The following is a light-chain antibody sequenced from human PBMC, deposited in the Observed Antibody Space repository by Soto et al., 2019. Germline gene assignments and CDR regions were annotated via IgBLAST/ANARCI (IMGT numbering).Light chain of an antibody. CDR1: QSVSSY. CDR2: DAS. V-gene: IGKV3-11*01. Sequence: TQSPATLSFSPGERATLSCRASQSVSSYLAWYQQKPGQAPRLLIYDASNRATGIPARFSGSGSGADFTLTISSLEPEDSAVYYCQQRHMWPITFGGGTKVDI. CDR3: QQRHMWPIT. J-gene: IGKJ4*02.